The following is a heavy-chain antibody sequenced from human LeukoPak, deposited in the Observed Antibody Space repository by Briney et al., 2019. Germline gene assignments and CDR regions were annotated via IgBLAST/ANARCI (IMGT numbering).Heavy chain of an antibody. Sequence: ASVKVSCKVSGYALNELSIHWVRQAPGKGLEWVGGIDREDGQTTDEQNFQGRVTLTEDTSAQIAYVEVTSLRSEDTAVYDCETKNLFHLWGQGTLVTVSS. CDR1: GYALNELS. V-gene: IGHV1-24*01. D-gene: IGHD1-14*01. CDR3: ETKNLFHL. CDR2: IDREDGQT. J-gene: IGHJ5*02.